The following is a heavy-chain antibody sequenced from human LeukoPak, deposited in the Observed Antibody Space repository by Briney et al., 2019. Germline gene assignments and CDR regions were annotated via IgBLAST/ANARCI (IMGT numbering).Heavy chain of an antibody. CDR3: ASGPPYDSSGYPY. Sequence: GGSLRLSCAASGFTFSSYWMSWVRQAPGKGLEWVSVIYSGGSTYYADSVKGRFTISRDNSKNTLYLQMNSLRAEDTAVYYCASGPPYDSSGYPYWGQGTLVTVSS. CDR2: IYSGGST. CDR1: GFTFSSYW. J-gene: IGHJ4*02. D-gene: IGHD3-22*01. V-gene: IGHV3-66*01.